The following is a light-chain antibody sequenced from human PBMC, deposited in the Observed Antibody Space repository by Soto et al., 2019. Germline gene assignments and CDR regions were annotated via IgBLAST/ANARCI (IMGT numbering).Light chain of an antibody. CDR2: KVS. J-gene: IGKJ5*01. V-gene: IGKV2-30*02. CDR3: MQGTHWPIT. CDR1: QILVHSDGIAY. Sequence: DVLMTQSTLSLPVTLGQPASISCVSDQILVHSDGIAYFSWFQQRPGRSPRRLIYKVSNRDSGVPARFSGSGSGTDFALKISRVEAEDVGVYYCMQGTHWPITFGQGTRLEIK.